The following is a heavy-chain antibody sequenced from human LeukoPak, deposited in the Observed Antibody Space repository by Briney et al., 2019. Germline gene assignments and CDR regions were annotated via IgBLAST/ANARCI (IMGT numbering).Heavy chain of an antibody. V-gene: IGHV3-23*01. CDR2: ISGSGGST. J-gene: IGHJ6*02. D-gene: IGHD2-15*01. CDR1: GFTVSSYA. Sequence: GGSLRLSCAASGFTVSSYAMSWVRQAPGKGLDWVSAISGSGGSTYYADSVKGRFTISRDNSKNTLYLQMNSLRAEDTAVYYCAKEVVVAATGGYYGMDVWGQGTTVTVSS. CDR3: AKEVVVAATGGYYGMDV.